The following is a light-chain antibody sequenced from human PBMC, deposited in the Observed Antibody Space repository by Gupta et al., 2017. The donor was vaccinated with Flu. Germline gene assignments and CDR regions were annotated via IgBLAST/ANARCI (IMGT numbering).Light chain of an antibody. J-gene: IGLJ1*01. Sequence: QSALPQPASASGTPGQSLSILCTAPSSDVGGYNYVSWYQQHPGIAPKLIIYEVTNRPSGVSNRFSGSKSGSTASLTISGLQAEDESDYFCSSYSSSGTLFVFGTGTKVTVL. V-gene: IGLV2-14*01. CDR1: SSDVGGYNY. CDR3: SSYSSSGTLFV. CDR2: EVT.